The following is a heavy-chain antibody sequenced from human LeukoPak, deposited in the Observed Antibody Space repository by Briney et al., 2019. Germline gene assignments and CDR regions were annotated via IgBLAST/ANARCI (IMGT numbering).Heavy chain of an antibody. J-gene: IGHJ4*02. CDR1: GFTFSIYA. D-gene: IGHD6-19*01. Sequence: GGSLRLSCAASGFTFSIYAMSWVRQAPGKGLEWVSSISDTSAYIYYSDSVKGRFTISRDNSKNTLYLQTNSLRAEDTAVYYCAKDRVAGSRKFDYWGQGTLVTVSS. V-gene: IGHV3-23*01. CDR2: ISDTSAYI. CDR3: AKDRVAGSRKFDY.